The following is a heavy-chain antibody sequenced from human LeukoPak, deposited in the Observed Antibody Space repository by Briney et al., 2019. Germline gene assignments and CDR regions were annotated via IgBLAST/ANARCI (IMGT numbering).Heavy chain of an antibody. V-gene: IGHV4-61*08. Sequence: SETLSLTCTVSGGSISSGGYYWSWIRQHPGKGLEWIGYIYYSGSTNYNPSLKSRVTISVDTSKNQFSLKLSSVTAADTAVYYCARRHGPEAFDYWGQGTLVTVSS. J-gene: IGHJ4*02. CDR1: GGSISSGGYY. CDR2: IYYSGST. CDR3: ARRHGPEAFDY.